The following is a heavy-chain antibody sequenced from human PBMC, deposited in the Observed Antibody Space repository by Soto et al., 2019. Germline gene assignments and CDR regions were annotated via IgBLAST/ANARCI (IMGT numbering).Heavy chain of an antibody. CDR3: ARDGVAPGLCFDY. D-gene: IGHD6-13*01. CDR2: INQDGGDK. J-gene: IGHJ4*02. CDR1: EFTFSDYW. Sequence: GGSLRLSCAASEFTFSDYWMNWVRQAPGKGLEWVASINQDGGDKKYVDSVKGRFTISRDNAKNSLYLQMASLRADDTAVYYCARDGVAPGLCFDYWGQGALVTVSS. V-gene: IGHV3-7*05.